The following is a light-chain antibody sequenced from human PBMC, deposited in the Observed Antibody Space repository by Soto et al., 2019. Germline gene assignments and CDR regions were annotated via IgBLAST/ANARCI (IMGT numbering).Light chain of an antibody. V-gene: IGKV1-5*01. CDR2: DDS. J-gene: IGKJ5*01. CDR1: QSISSW. CDR3: QQYGT. Sequence: DIEMTQSPSTLSASVGDRVTITCRASQSISSWLAWYQQKPGKAPKLLIYDDSSLESGVPSRFSGSGSGTEFTLTISSLQHDDFATYYCQQYGTFGQGTRLEIK.